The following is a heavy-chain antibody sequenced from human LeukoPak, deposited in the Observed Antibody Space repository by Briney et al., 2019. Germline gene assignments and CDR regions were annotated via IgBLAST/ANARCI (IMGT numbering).Heavy chain of an antibody. CDR3: AKGGVDYYYYGMDV. CDR2: ISSRSGYI. Sequence: KPGGSLRLSCAASGFSFSIYSMSWVRQAPGKGLEWVSSISSRSGYIYYAGSVKGRFTISRDNAKNSLYLQMNSLRAEDTALYYCAKGGVDYYYYGMDVWGQGTTVTVSS. V-gene: IGHV3-21*04. CDR1: GFSFSIYS. D-gene: IGHD3-16*01. J-gene: IGHJ6*02.